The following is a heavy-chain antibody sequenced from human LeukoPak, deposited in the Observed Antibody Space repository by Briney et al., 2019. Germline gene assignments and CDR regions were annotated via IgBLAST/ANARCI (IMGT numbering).Heavy chain of an antibody. D-gene: IGHD6-13*01. V-gene: IGHV4-39*01. J-gene: IGHJ4*02. Sequence: SETLSLTCTVSGGSLSSSSYYWGWIRQPPGKGLEWIGSIYYSGSTYYNPSLKSRVTISVDTSKNQFSLNLTSVTAADTAVYYCARGLWAAAGTAPDWGQGTLVTVSS. CDR2: IYYSGST. CDR1: GGSLSSSSYY. CDR3: ARGLWAAAGTAPD.